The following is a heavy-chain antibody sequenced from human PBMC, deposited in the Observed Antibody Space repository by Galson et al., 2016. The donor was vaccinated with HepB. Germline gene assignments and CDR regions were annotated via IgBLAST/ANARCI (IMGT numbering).Heavy chain of an antibody. CDR3: PRVSVRGDCLGDGCYALPH. Sequence: SLRLSCAASGFTFRSYWMHWVRQVPGEGLMWVSRINTDGTDTVYADSVKGRFTVSRDNARESLFLQMDSLRDKDTAVYYWPRVSVRGDCLGDGCYALPHWGQGTLVTVSS. CDR1: GFTFRSYW. J-gene: IGHJ4*02. D-gene: IGHD2-15*01. CDR2: INTDGTDT. V-gene: IGHV3-74*01.